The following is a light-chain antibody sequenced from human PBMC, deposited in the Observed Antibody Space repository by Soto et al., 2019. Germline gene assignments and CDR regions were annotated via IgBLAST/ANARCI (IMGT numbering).Light chain of an antibody. Sequence: QSALTQPASVSGSPGQSITISCTGSSSDIGRYNLVSWYQQYPGKAPKLIIYEGSERPSGVSYRFSGSKSGNTASLTISGLQAEDEADYFCCSYAGGNNFVIFGGGTKVTVL. V-gene: IGLV2-23*01. CDR2: EGS. J-gene: IGLJ2*01. CDR3: CSYAGGNNFVI. CDR1: SSDIGRYNL.